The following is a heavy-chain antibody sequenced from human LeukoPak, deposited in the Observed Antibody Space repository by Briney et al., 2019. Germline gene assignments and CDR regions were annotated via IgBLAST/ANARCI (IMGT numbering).Heavy chain of an antibody. CDR1: GFTFSSYE. V-gene: IGHV3-48*03. CDR3: ARESNGYNFDY. J-gene: IGHJ4*02. CDR2: ISGSRPSI. D-gene: IGHD5-24*01. Sequence: GGSLRLSCAASGFTFSSYEMNWVRQAPGKGLEWISYISGSRPSIYYADSVKGRFTISRDNAKNSLYLQMNSLRAEDTAVYYYARESNGYNFDYWGPGTLVTVSS.